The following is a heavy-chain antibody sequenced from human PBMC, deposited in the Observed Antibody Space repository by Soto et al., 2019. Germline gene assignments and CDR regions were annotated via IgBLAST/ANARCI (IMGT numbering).Heavy chain of an antibody. V-gene: IGHV1-3*04. CDR1: GYTXTRYA. CDR2: INTGNGDT. J-gene: IGHJ4*02. D-gene: IGHD1-26*01. Sequence: ASVKVSCKASGYTXTRYAMHWVRQAPGQRLEWMGWINTGNGDTKYSQKFQGRVTITRDTSASTAYMELSSLRSEDTAVYYCAKNPVGRSYFDFWGQGTPVTVSS. CDR3: AKNPVGRSYFDF.